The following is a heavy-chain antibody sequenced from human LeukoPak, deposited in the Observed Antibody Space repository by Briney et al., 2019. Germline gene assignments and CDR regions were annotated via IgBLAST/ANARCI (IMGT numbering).Heavy chain of an antibody. V-gene: IGHV1-69*05. CDR3: ARDQGNYYDSGGYAPFNY. CDR2: ISPFFGTA. J-gene: IGHJ4*02. D-gene: IGHD3-22*01. CDR1: GGSFSSYA. Sequence: GPSVTVSCKASGGSFSSYAIIWVRQAPGQGLEWMGGISPFFGTANYAQKFQGRVALITDESTSTAYMELSSLRSDDTAVYYCARDQGNYYDSGGYAPFNYWGQGTLVTVSS.